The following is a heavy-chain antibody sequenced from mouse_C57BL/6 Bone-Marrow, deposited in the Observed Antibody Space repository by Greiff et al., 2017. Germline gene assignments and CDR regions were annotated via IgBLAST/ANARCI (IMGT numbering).Heavy chain of an antibody. Sequence: QVQLQQSGPELVKPGASVKISCKASGYTFTDYYINWVKQRPGQGLEWIGWIFPASGGTYYNEKFKGKATLPVDKSSSTAYMLLSSLTSEDSAVYFCARESAGYYAMDYWGQGTSGTVSS. CDR1: GYTFTDYY. CDR3: ARESAGYYAMDY. V-gene: IGHV1-75*01. CDR2: IFPASGGT. D-gene: IGHD3-2*02. J-gene: IGHJ4*01.